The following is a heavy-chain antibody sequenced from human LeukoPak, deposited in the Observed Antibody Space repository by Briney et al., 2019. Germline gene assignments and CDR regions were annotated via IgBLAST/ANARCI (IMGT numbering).Heavy chain of an antibody. J-gene: IGHJ3*02. CDR3: ARGEMATINSAFDI. CDR2: IYYSGST. Sequence: PSQTLSLTCTVSGGSISSGDYYWSWIRQPPGKGLEWIGYIYYSGSTYYNPSLKSRVTISVDTSKNQFSLKLSSVTAADTAVYYCARGEMATINSAFDIWGQGTMVTVSS. V-gene: IGHV4-30-4*01. D-gene: IGHD5-24*01. CDR1: GGSISSGDYY.